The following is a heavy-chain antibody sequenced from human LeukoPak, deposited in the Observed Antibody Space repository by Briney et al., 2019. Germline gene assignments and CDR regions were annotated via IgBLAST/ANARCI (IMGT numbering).Heavy chain of an antibody. V-gene: IGHV1-2*02. CDR2: IQANSGAT. CDR1: GYTLTDHH. J-gene: IGHJ4*02. D-gene: IGHD5-24*01. Sequence: ASVKVSCKASGYTLTDHHILWLRRVPGQGLEWMGWIQANSGATKFAQDFQGRVTMTRDATTNTAYMELRSLRSDDTAIYYCGRDPTDGYAHADYWGQGTLVTVSS. CDR3: GRDPTDGYAHADY.